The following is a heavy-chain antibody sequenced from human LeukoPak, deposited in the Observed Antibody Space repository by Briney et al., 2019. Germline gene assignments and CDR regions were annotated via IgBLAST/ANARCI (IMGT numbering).Heavy chain of an antibody. CDR1: GFTFSSYS. V-gene: IGHV3-21*01. Sequence: GGSLRLSCAASGFTFSSYSMNWVRQAPGRGLEWVSSISSSSSYINYADSVKGRFTISKDNAKNSLYLQMNSLRAEDTAVYYCARATDGDYVPYWGQGTLVTVSS. J-gene: IGHJ4*02. D-gene: IGHD4-17*01. CDR2: ISSSSSYI. CDR3: ARATDGDYVPY.